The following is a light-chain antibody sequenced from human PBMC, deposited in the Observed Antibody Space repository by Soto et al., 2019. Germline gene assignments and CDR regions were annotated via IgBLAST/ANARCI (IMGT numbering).Light chain of an antibody. V-gene: IGKV3-15*01. CDR3: QPYNNWPPTRT. CDR1: LSGAGSF. J-gene: IGKJ1*01. CDR2: GAS. Sequence: EIVLTQSPGTLALSQGGRATLCCRASLSGAGSFLAWYQQKPCQAPTLLIYGASTRATGIPARFSGSGSGTEFTLTISSLQSEDFAVYYCQPYNNWPPTRTFGQGTKVAIK.